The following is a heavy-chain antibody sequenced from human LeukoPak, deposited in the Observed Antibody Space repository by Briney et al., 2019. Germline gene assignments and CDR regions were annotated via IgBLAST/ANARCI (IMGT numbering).Heavy chain of an antibody. V-gene: IGHV4-59*01. CDR1: DGSMSSYF. CDR2: ISYSGNT. Sequence: SETLSLTCTVSDGSMSSYFWSWMRQPPGKGLEWIGYISYSGNTNYNPSLKSRVTISADTSKTQFSLKLTSVTAADTAVYYCARDTMVRGVDYWGQGTLVTVSS. CDR3: ARDTMVRGVDY. J-gene: IGHJ4*02. D-gene: IGHD3-10*01.